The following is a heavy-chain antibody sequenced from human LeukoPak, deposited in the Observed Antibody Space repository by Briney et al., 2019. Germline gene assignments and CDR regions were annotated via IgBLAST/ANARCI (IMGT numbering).Heavy chain of an antibody. CDR1: GYTFTSYY. D-gene: IGHD3-10*01. CDR3: ARDPTMVRGANGGFDY. CDR2: INPSGGST. V-gene: IGHV1-46*01. J-gene: IGHJ4*02. Sequence: GASVKVSFKASGYTFTSYYMHWVRQAPGQGLEWMGIINPSGGSTSYAQKFQGRVTMTRDTSTSTVYMELSSLRSEDTAVYYCARDPTMVRGANGGFDYWGQGTLVTVSS.